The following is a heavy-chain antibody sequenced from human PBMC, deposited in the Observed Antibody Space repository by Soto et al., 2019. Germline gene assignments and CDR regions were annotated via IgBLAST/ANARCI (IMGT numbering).Heavy chain of an antibody. Sequence: LRLSCAASGFTFSSYGMHWVRQAPGKGLEWVAVISYDGSNKYYADSVKGRFTISRDNSKNTLYLQMNSLRAEDTAVYYCAKDNGYYDSSGYYYAEGAFDIWGQGTMVTVSS. CDR1: GFTFSSYG. CDR2: ISYDGSNK. CDR3: AKDNGYYDSSGYYYAEGAFDI. V-gene: IGHV3-30*18. J-gene: IGHJ3*02. D-gene: IGHD3-22*01.